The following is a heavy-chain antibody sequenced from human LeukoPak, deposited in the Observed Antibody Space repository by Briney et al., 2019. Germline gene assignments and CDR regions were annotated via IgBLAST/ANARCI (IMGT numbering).Heavy chain of an antibody. CDR3: ARVVTNWFDP. CDR1: GFTFSSYA. Sequence: GRSLRLSCAASGFTFSSYAMHWVRQAPGKGLEWVAVISYDGSNKYYADSVKGRFTISRDNSKNTLYLQMNSLRAEDTAVYYCARVVTNWFDPWGQGTLVTVSS. V-gene: IGHV3-30*04. CDR2: ISYDGSNK. J-gene: IGHJ5*02.